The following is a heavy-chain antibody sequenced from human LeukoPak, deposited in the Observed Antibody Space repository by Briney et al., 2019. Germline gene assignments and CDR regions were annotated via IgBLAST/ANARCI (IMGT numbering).Heavy chain of an antibody. Sequence: PSETLSLTCTVSGGSISSYYWSWIRQPPGKGLEWIGYIYYSGSTNYNPSLKSRVTISVDTSKNQFSLKLSSVTAADTAVYYCARGRHSGYDSGYWGQGTLVTVSS. J-gene: IGHJ4*02. V-gene: IGHV4-59*01. D-gene: IGHD5-12*01. CDR2: IYYSGST. CDR1: GGSISSYY. CDR3: ARGRHSGYDSGY.